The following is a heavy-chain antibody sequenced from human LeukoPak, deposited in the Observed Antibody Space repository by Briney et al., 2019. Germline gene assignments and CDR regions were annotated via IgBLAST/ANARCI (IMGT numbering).Heavy chain of an antibody. CDR1: AGTFSSYA. CDR2: IIPIFGTA. D-gene: IGHD6-6*01. V-gene: IGHV1-69*05. Sequence: SVKVSCKASAGTFSSYAISWVRQAPGQGLEWMGRIIPIFGTANYAQKFQGRVTITTDESTSTAYMELSSLRSEDTAVYYCATDPGLVAARPRGWFDPWAQGTLVTVSS. CDR3: ATDPGLVAARPRGWFDP. J-gene: IGHJ5*02.